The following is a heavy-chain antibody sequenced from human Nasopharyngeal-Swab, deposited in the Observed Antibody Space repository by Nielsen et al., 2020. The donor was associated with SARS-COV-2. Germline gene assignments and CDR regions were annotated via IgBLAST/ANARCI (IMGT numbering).Heavy chain of an antibody. J-gene: IGHJ3*02. CDR2: ISWNSGSI. V-gene: IGHV3-9*01. CDR1: GFTFDDYA. D-gene: IGHD4-17*01. Sequence: SLKISCAASGFTFDDYAMHWVRQAPGKGLEWVSGISWNSGSIGYADSVKGRFTISRDSAKNSLYLQMNSLRAEDTALYYCAKESVYGDYVHGAFDIWGQGTMVTVSS. CDR3: AKESVYGDYVHGAFDI.